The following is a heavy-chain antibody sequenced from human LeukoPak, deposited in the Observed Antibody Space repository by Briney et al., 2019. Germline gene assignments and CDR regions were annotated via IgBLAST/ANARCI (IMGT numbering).Heavy chain of an antibody. D-gene: IGHD2-2*01. CDR3: ARGLRILYQLLFLGMDV. V-gene: IGHV4-4*02. Sequence: PSGTLSLTCAVSGGSISSSNWWSWVRQPPGKGLEWIGEIYHSGSTNYNPSLKSRVTISVDKSKNQFSLKLSSVTAADTAVYYCARGLRILYQLLFLGMDVWGQGTTVTVSS. CDR1: GGSISSSNW. J-gene: IGHJ6*02. CDR2: IYHSGST.